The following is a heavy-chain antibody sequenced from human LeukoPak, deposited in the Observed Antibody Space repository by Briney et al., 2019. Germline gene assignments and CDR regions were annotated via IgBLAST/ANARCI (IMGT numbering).Heavy chain of an antibody. CDR1: GFTLSSYA. V-gene: IGHV3-30*04. D-gene: IGHD1-26*01. CDR2: ISYDGSNK. CDR3: ARGLSGSYFDY. Sequence: GGALRLSCAASGFTLSSYAMHWVRQAPGKGLEWVAVISYDGSNKYYADSVKGRFTISRDDSKNTLYLQMNSLRAEDTAVYYCARGLSGSYFDYWGQGTLVTVYS. J-gene: IGHJ4*02.